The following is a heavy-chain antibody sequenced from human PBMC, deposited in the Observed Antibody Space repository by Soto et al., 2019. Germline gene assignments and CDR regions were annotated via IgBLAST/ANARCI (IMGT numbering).Heavy chain of an antibody. CDR1: GGSISSSSYY. CDR3: GKGRSYYYYYGVDV. D-gene: IGHD1-26*01. CDR2: IYYSGST. J-gene: IGHJ6*02. V-gene: IGHV4-39*07. Sequence: SETLSLTCTVSGGSISSSSYYWGWIRQPPGKGLGWIGSIYYSGSTYYNPSLKSRVTISVDTSKNQFSLYLQMNSLRAEDTAVYYCGKGRSYYYYYGVDVWGQGTTVTVSS.